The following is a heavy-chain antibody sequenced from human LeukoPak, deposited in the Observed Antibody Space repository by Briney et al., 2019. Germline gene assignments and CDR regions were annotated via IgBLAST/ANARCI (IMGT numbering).Heavy chain of an antibody. D-gene: IGHD3-10*01. J-gene: IGHJ4*02. CDR3: ARGAPKGDENFDY. Sequence: SVKVSCKASGGTFSSYAISWVRQAPGQGLEWMGGIIPIFGTANYAQKFQGRVTITADESTSIAYMELSSLRSEDTAVYYCARGAPKGDENFDYWGQGTLVTVSS. CDR2: IIPIFGTA. V-gene: IGHV1-69*13. CDR1: GGTFSSYA.